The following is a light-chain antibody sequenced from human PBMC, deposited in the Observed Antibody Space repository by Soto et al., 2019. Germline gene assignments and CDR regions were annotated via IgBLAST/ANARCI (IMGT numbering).Light chain of an antibody. CDR2: AAS. Sequence: DIQMTQSPSTLSGSVGDRVTITCRASQTISSWLAWYQQKPGKAPKLLIYAASSLQSGVPSRFSGGGSGTEFTLTISSLQPEDFATYYCQHLINLPITFGQGTRLEIK. V-gene: IGKV1-5*01. CDR1: QTISSW. CDR3: QHLINLPIT. J-gene: IGKJ5*01.